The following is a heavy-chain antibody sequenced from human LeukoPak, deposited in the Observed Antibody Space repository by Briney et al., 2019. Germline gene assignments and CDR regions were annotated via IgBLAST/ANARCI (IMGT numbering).Heavy chain of an antibody. V-gene: IGHV4-4*07. Sequence: SETLSLTCTVSGGSISSYYWSWIRQPAGKGLEWIGRIYTSGSTNYNPSLKSRVTMSVDTSKNQFSLKLSSVTAADTAVYYCARVAYYDFWSGYGSYYMDVWGKGTTVTVSS. CDR2: IYTSGST. D-gene: IGHD3-3*01. CDR1: GGSISSYY. J-gene: IGHJ6*03. CDR3: ARVAYYDFWSGYGSYYMDV.